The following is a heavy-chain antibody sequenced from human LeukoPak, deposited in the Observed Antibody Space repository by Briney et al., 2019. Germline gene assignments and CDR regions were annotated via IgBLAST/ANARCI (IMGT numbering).Heavy chain of an antibody. CDR1: GGSISSSRDY. V-gene: IGHV4-39*01. CDR3: TRGHPGVVRGTNWFDP. D-gene: IGHD3-10*01. J-gene: IGHJ5*02. Sequence: NPSETLSLTCTVSGGSISSSRDYWAWLRQPPGKGLEWIANIYYSGSTYYSPSLKSRVTISVDTSKNQFSLKLSSVTAADTAVYYCTRGHPGVVRGTNWFDPWGQGTLVTASS. CDR2: IYYSGST.